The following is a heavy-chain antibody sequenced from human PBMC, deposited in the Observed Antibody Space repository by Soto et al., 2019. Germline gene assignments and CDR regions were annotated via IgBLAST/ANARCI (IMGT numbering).Heavy chain of an antibody. D-gene: IGHD5-18*01. CDR3: ARDYSSYGPFAY. CDR2: ISSSSSTI. CDR1: GFTFSRYS. Sequence: GSLRLSCAASGFTFSRYSMNWVRQAPGKGLEWVSYISSSSSTIYYADSVRGRFTISRDNAKNSLYLQMNSLRAEDTAVYYCARDYSSYGPFAYWGQETLVTVPS. V-gene: IGHV3-48*01. J-gene: IGHJ4*02.